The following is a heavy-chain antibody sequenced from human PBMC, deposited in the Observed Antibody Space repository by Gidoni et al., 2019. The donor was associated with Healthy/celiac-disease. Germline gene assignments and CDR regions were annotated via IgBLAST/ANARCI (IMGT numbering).Heavy chain of an antibody. V-gene: IGHV3-30-3*01. CDR2: ISYDGSNK. CDR1: GFTFSSYA. CDR3: AREEVGSGWYFDY. Sequence: QVQLVASGGGVVQPGRSLRPSCAASGFTFSSYAMHWVRQAPGKGLEWVAVISYDGSNKYYADSVKGRFTISRDNSKNTLYLQMNSLRAEDTAVYYCAREEVGSGWYFDYWGQGTLVTVSS. J-gene: IGHJ4*02. D-gene: IGHD6-19*01.